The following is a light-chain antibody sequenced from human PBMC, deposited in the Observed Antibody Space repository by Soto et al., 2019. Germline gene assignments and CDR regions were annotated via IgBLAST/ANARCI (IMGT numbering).Light chain of an antibody. Sequence: DVVLTQTPLSLPVTPGEPASISCRSSQSLLHSDGSTYLDWYLQKPGRSPQLLIYALSYRASGVPDGVSGSGSGTDFTLRISRVEAEDVGVYYCMQYTEFPWTFGQGTKVEIK. CDR3: MQYTEFPWT. CDR2: ALS. V-gene: IGKV2-40*01. J-gene: IGKJ1*01. CDR1: QSLLHSDGSTY.